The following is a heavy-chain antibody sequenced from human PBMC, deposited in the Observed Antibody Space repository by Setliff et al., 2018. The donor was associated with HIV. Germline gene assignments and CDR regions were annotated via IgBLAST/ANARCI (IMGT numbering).Heavy chain of an antibody. J-gene: IGHJ3*01. CDR3: ARGCLAPWRRPPPERPRAFDS. Sequence: SETLSLTCAVYGGSFSDFYWSWIRQSPGKGLEWIGDINHSGRPNNNTSLTSRVTISVDTSKNQFSLKLNSVTAADTAVYYCARGCLAPWRRPPPERPRAFDSWGQGTLGTVSS. CDR2: INHSGRP. CDR1: GGSFSDFY. V-gene: IGHV4-34*01. D-gene: IGHD3-16*01.